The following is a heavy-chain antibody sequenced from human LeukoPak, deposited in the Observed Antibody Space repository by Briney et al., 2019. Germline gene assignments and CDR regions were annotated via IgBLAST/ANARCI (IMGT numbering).Heavy chain of an antibody. V-gene: IGHV3-74*01. CDR1: GFTFRSYW. CDR2: INSDGSST. CDR3: ARGISDYYYDSSGYYFPFDY. Sequence: PGRSLRLSCAASGFTFRSYWMHWVRQAPGKGLVWVSRINSDGSSTSYADSVKGRYTISRDNAKNTLYLQMNSLRAEDTAVYSCARGISDYYYDSSGYYFPFDYWGQGTLVTVSS. J-gene: IGHJ4*02. D-gene: IGHD3-22*01.